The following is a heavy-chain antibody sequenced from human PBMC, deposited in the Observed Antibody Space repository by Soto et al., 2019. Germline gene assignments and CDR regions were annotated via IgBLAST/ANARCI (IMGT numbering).Heavy chain of an antibody. J-gene: IGHJ6*02. CDR2: IIPILGIA. CDR1: GGTFSSYT. D-gene: IGHD5-12*01. Sequence: QVQLVQSGAEVKKPGSSVKVSCKASGGTFSSYTISWVRQAPGQGLEWMGRIIPILGIANYAQKFQGRVTMTADKSTRTAYMELSSLRSEDTAVYYCATGMATIRYYYGMDVWGQGTTVTVSS. V-gene: IGHV1-69*02. CDR3: ATGMATIRYYYGMDV.